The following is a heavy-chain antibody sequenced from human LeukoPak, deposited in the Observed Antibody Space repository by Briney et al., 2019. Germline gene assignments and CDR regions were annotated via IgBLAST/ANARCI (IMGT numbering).Heavy chain of an antibody. CDR3: ARAGDTMVTSGNLDY. V-gene: IGHV4-59*01. D-gene: IGHD4-17*01. J-gene: IGHJ4*02. CDR2: IYYSGST. Sequence: PPQRPSLTRALSGGSPTSFYTSWVRHPPRERLGWDGYIYYSGSTTYNPPLTRRATISVDTSTKQFSLKLSSVTAADTAVYYCARAGDTMVTSGNLDYWGQGTLVTVSS. CDR1: GGSPTSFY.